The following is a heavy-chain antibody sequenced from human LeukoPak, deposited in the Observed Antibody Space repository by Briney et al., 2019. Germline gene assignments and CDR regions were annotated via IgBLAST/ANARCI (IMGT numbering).Heavy chain of an antibody. J-gene: IGHJ4*02. D-gene: IGHD3-22*01. CDR2: INPSGGST. CDR1: GYTFTSYY. CDR3: ARQGRYYDSSGYDFDY. V-gene: IGHV1-46*01. Sequence: GASVKVSCKASGYTFTSYYMHWVRQAPGQGLEWMGIINPSGGSTSYAQKFQGRVTMTRDTSTSTVYMDLSSLRSEDTAVYYCARQGRYYDSSGYDFDYWGQGTLVTVSS.